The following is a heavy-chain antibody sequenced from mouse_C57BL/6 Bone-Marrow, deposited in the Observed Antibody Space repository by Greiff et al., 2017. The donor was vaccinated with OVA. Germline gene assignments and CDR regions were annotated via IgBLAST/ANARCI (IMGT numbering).Heavy chain of an antibody. CDR2: IDPENGDT. J-gene: IGHJ2*01. V-gene: IGHV14-4*01. Sequence: EVKLMESGAQLVRPGASVKLSCTASGFNIKDDYMHWVKQRPEQGLEWIGWIDPENGDTEYASKFQGKATITADTSSNTAYLQLSSLTSEDTAVYYCTTALLPHFDYWGQGTTLTVSS. D-gene: IGHD1-2*01. CDR1: GFNIKDDY. CDR3: TTALLPHFDY.